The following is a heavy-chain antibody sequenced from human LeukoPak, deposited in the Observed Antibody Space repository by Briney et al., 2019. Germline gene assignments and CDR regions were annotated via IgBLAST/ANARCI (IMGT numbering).Heavy chain of an antibody. V-gene: IGHV4-39*01. D-gene: IGHD3-22*01. CDR2: IYYSGST. Sequence: SETLPLTCTVSGGSISSSSYYWGWIRQPPGKGLEWIGSIYYSGSTYYNPSLKSRVTISVDTSKNQFSLKLSSVTAADTAVYYCANTMIVVGSYYFDYWGQGTLVTVSS. J-gene: IGHJ4*02. CDR3: ANTMIVVGSYYFDY. CDR1: GGSISSSSYY.